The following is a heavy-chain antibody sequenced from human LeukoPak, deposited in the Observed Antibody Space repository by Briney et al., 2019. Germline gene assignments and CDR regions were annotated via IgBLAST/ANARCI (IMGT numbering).Heavy chain of an antibody. J-gene: IGHJ4*02. D-gene: IGHD2-15*01. CDR3: AKDRVCSGGSCYFDY. V-gene: IGHV3-23*01. CDR1: GFTFSSYS. Sequence: GESLKISCKGSGFTFSSYSMNWVRQAPGKGLDWVSGISGNGDRTNYADSVKGRFTISRDNFKNTLYLQMSSPRAEDTAVYYCAKDRVCSGGSCYFDYWGQGTLVTVSS. CDR2: ISGNGDRT.